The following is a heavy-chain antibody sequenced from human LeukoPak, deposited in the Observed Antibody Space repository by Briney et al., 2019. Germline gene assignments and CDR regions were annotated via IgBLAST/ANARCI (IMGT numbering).Heavy chain of an antibody. V-gene: IGHV3-23*01. CDR1: GFTFSSYA. J-gene: IGHJ4*02. Sequence: AGGSLRLSCAASGFTFSSYAMSWVRQAPGKGLEWVSAISANGGGTYYADSVKGRFTISRDNSKNTLYLQMNSLRAEDTAVYYCAKGSSPFDYWGQGTLVTVSS. CDR2: ISANGGGT. CDR3: AKGSSPFDY. D-gene: IGHD6-13*01.